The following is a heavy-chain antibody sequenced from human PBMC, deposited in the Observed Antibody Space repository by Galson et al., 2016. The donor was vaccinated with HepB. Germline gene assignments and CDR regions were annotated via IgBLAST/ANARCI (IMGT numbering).Heavy chain of an antibody. Sequence: SLRLSCAASGFNFGAYSMNWVRQAPGKGLEWISYISNTRSVIHYADSVKGRFTISRDNAKNSLYLQMNSLRDEDTAVYYCAKHSRPELGIEPPGARWFDPWGQRTLVIVSS. CDR1: GFNFGAYS. CDR3: AKHSRPELGIEPPGARWFDP. CDR2: ISNTRSVI. V-gene: IGHV3-48*02. D-gene: IGHD6-13*01. J-gene: IGHJ5*02.